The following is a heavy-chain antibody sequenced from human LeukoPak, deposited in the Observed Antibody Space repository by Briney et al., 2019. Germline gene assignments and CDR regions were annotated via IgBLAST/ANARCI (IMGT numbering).Heavy chain of an antibody. CDR3: AADMITFGGVIDPFDY. V-gene: IGHV4-34*01. D-gene: IGHD3-16*02. Sequence: SETLSLTCAVYGGSFSGYYWSWIRQPPGKGLEWIGEINHSGSTNYNPSLKSRVTISVDTSKNQFSLKLSSVTAADTAVYYCAADMITFGGVIDPFDYWGQETLVTVSS. CDR2: INHSGST. J-gene: IGHJ4*02. CDR1: GGSFSGYY.